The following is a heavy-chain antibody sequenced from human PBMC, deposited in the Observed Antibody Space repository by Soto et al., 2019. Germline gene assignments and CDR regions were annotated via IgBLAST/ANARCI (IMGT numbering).Heavy chain of an antibody. D-gene: IGHD3-3*01. CDR3: ARDPTIYDFWSGYYMPNWFDP. J-gene: IGHJ5*02. V-gene: IGHV1-2*02. CDR1: GYTFTGYY. Sequence: QVQLVQSGAEVKKPGASVKVSCKASGYTFTGYYMHWVRQAPGQGPEWMGWINPNSGGTNYAQKFQGRVTMTRDTSISTAYMELSRLISDDTAVYYCARDPTIYDFWSGYYMPNWFDPWGQGTLVTVSS. CDR2: INPNSGGT.